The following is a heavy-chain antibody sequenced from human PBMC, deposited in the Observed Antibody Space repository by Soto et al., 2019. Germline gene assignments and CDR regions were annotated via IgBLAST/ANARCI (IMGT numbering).Heavy chain of an antibody. V-gene: IGHV3-21*01. CDR3: ARDQDYYDLYYHGMDV. CDR2: INTFGSNI. J-gene: IGHJ6*02. D-gene: IGHD3-22*01. CDR1: GFTFSSYG. Sequence: GGSLRLSCAASGFTFSSYGMHWVRQAPGKGLEWVSSINTFGSNIYYADSVKGRFTTSRDNAENSLYLQMNSLRAEDTGLYYCARDQDYYDLYYHGMDVWGQGTTVTVSS.